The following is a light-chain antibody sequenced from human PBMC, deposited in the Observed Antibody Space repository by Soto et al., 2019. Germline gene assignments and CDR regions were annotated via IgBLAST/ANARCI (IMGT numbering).Light chain of an antibody. Sequence: QSVLTQPASVSGSPGQSITIACTGTSSDIGAYNYVSWYQQHPGKAPKLLIYEVTNRPSGVSDRFSGSKSGNTASLTISGLQAEDEANYYCSSYTGGNPSYVFGTGTKVTVL. V-gene: IGLV2-14*01. J-gene: IGLJ1*01. CDR3: SSYTGGNPSYV. CDR2: EVT. CDR1: SSDIGAYNY.